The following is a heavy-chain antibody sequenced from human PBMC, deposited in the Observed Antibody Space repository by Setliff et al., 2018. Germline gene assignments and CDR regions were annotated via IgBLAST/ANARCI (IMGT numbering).Heavy chain of an antibody. CDR2: INPNSGGT. CDR3: ATQTAAYYFDY. V-gene: IGHV1-2*02. Sequence: GASVKVSCKAFGYSFTDYYMHWVREAPGQGLEWMGWINPNSGGTNYAQKFQGRVTLTRDTSLTTAYMELRSLTSDDTAVYYCATQTAAYYFDYWGQGALVTVSS. CDR1: GYSFTDYY. J-gene: IGHJ4*02. D-gene: IGHD6-13*01.